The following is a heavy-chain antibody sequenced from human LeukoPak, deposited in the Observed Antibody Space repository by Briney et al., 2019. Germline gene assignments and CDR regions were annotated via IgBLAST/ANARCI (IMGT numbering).Heavy chain of an antibody. Sequence: AGGSLRLSCTASGFTFSTYAMSWVRQAPGKGLEWVSTISGSGGGTYYADSVKGRFTISRDNSKNTLYLQMNSLRAEDTAVYFCASRFCRGGTCYAFGIWGQGTTVTVSS. J-gene: IGHJ3*02. V-gene: IGHV3-23*01. D-gene: IGHD2-15*01. CDR1: GFTFSTYA. CDR3: ASRFCRGGTCYAFGI. CDR2: ISGSGGGT.